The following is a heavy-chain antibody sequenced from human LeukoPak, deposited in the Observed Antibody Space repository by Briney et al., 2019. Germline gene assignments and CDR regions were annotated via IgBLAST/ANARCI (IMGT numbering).Heavy chain of an antibody. J-gene: IGHJ5*02. CDR3: ARLDYDFWSGYYPKLISWFDP. Sequence: YYNPSLKSRIAISVDTAKNEFSRKLSSVTAADTAVYYCARLDYDFWSGYYPKLISWFDPWGQGTLVTVSS. D-gene: IGHD3-3*01. V-gene: IGHV4-39*01.